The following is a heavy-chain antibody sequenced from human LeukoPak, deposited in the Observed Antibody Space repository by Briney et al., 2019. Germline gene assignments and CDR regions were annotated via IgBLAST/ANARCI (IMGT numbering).Heavy chain of an antibody. Sequence: SETLSLTCTVSGGSISSNNYYWGWIRQPPGKGLEWIGSLYYSGSAYYNPSLKSRVTISVDASKNQFSLKLSSVTAADTGVYYRARTYDYIWGSFRSHSFDSWGQGTLVTVSS. V-gene: IGHV4-39*01. J-gene: IGHJ4*02. D-gene: IGHD3-16*02. CDR2: LYYSGSA. CDR3: ARTYDYIWGSFRSHSFDS. CDR1: GGSISSNNYY.